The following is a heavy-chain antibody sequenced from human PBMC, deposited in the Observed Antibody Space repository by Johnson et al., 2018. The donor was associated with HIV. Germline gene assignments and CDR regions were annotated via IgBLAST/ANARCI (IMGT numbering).Heavy chain of an antibody. CDR2: LSGSGGST. CDR1: GITFSSYA. CDR3: ARWGTVTTDAFDI. V-gene: IGHV3-23*04. D-gene: IGHD4-17*01. J-gene: IGHJ3*02. Sequence: VQLVESGGGLVQPGGSLRLSCVASGITFSSYAMSWVRQAPGKGLEWVSALSGSGGSTYYAGSVRGRFTISRDNSKNTVYLQMNSLRAEDTALYYCARWGTVTTDAFDIWGQGTMVTVSS.